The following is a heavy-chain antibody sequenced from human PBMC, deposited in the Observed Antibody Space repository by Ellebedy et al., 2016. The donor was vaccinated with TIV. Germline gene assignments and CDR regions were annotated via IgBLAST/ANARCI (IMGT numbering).Heavy chain of an antibody. CDR3: VRDGYSDTWYAKWFDP. Sequence: PGGSLRLSCAASGFTFSTYGMHWVRQVPGKGLEWVAVITPEGSYKTYADSVKGRFSVPRDNSKKTVDLQMNSLRPEDTAVYYCVRDGYSDTWYAKWFDPWGQGTLVMVSS. D-gene: IGHD5-12*01. CDR2: ITPEGSYK. V-gene: IGHV3-30*03. CDR1: GFTFSTYG. J-gene: IGHJ5*02.